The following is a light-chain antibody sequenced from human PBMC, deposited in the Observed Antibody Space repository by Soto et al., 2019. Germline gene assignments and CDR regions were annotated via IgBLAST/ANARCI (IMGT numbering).Light chain of an antibody. Sequence: DIVMTQSSLSLPVTPGEPASISCRSGQSLLHSNGYNYLDWYLQKPGQSPQLLIYLGSNRASGVPDRFSGSGTGTDFTLKISRVEAEDVGVYYCMQALQTPFTFGPGTKVDIK. V-gene: IGKV2-28*01. CDR1: QSLLHSNGYNY. CDR3: MQALQTPFT. J-gene: IGKJ3*01. CDR2: LGS.